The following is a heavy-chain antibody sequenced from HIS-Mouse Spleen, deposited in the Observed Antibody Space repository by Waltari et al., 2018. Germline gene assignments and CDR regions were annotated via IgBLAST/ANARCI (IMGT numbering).Heavy chain of an antibody. V-gene: IGHV4-39*07. Sequence: QLQLQESRPGLVKPSETLSLTCTVSGGSISSSSYYWGWIRQPPGKGLEWIGSIYYSGSTYYNPSLKSRVTISVDTSKNQFSLKLSSVTAADTAVYYCARGYSGSYYSAFDIWGQGTMVTVSS. CDR3: ARGYSGSYYSAFDI. CDR2: IYYSGST. D-gene: IGHD1-26*01. CDR1: GGSISSSSYY. J-gene: IGHJ3*02.